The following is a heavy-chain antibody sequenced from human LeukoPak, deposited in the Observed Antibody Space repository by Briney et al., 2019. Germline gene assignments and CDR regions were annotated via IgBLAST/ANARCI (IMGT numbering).Heavy chain of an antibody. V-gene: IGHV4-34*01. CDR1: GGSFSGYY. CDR2: INHSGST. CDR3: ARGGGRGAFDPHYFDY. D-gene: IGHD2-15*01. Sequence: KSSETLSLTCAVYGGSFSGYYWSWIRQPPGKGLEWIGEINHSGSTNYNPSLKSRVTISVDTSKNQFSLKLSSVTAADTAVFFCARGGGRGAFDPHYFDYWGQGTLVTVSS. J-gene: IGHJ4*02.